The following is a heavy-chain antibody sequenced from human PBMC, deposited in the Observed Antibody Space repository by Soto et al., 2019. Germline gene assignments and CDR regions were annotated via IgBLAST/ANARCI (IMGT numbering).Heavy chain of an antibody. CDR1: GDTFTSYY. V-gene: IGHV1-46*01. CDR2: INPSGDT. J-gene: IGHJ4*02. D-gene: IGHD5-12*01. CDR3: ARDSPIGSTFSGYDAIDS. Sequence: ASVKVSCKASGDTFTSYYMHWVRQAPGQGLEWMGIINPSGDTSYAQEFQGRVTMTRDTSTSTVYKELSSQKTKDTDVKYYARDSPIGSTFSGYDAIDSWGQGTLVTVSS.